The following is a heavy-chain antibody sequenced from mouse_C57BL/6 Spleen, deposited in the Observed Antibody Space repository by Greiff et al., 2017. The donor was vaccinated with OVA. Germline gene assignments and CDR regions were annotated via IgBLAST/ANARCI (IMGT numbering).Heavy chain of an antibody. CDR1: GFTFSNYW. CDR3: TDGYPFAY. V-gene: IGHV6-3*01. Sequence: EVMLVESGGGLVQPGGSLKLSCVASGFTFSNYWMNWVRQSPEKGLECVAQIRLKSDNYATHYAESVKGRFTISRDDSKSSVYLQMNNLRAEDTGIYYCTDGYPFAYWGQGTLVTVSA. D-gene: IGHD2-2*01. J-gene: IGHJ3*01. CDR2: IRLKSDNYAT.